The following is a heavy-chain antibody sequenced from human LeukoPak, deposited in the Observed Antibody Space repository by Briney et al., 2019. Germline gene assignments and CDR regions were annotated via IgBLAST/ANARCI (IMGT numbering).Heavy chain of an antibody. CDR1: GFTVSSNY. Sequence: GGSLRLSCAASGFTVSSNYMSWVHQAPGKGLEWVSVIYSGGSTYHADSVKGRFTISRDNAKNSLYLQMNSLRAEDTAVYYCARDTEYYDFWSGHDDAFDIWGQGTMVTVSS. CDR3: ARDTEYYDFWSGHDDAFDI. CDR2: IYSGGST. J-gene: IGHJ3*02. V-gene: IGHV3-53*01. D-gene: IGHD3-3*01.